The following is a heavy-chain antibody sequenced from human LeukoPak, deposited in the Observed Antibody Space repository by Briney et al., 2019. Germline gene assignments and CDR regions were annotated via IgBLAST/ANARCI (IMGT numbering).Heavy chain of an antibody. Sequence: SETLSLTCAVSGGSISSVNLWSWVRQPPGKGLEWVGEMYLSGTTTYNPSLRGRVTISIDKSKNQLSLKLSSVTAADTAVYYCARVSSGATTVDYWGQGTLVTVSS. CDR3: ARVSSGATTVDY. CDR1: GGSISSVNL. J-gene: IGHJ4*02. CDR2: MYLSGTT. D-gene: IGHD1-26*01. V-gene: IGHV4-4*02.